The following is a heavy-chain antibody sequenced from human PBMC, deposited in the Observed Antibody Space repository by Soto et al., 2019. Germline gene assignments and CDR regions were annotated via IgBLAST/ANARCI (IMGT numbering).Heavy chain of an antibody. CDR3: VKDMSSCSWYAFDI. J-gene: IGHJ3*02. Sequence: EVQLVESGGGLLQPGRSLRLSCAASGFSFDDFLMHWVRQAPGKGLEWVSVISWNRGFTCYVDSVKGRFTISRDNAKTSLYLQMNSLRAEDTAFYYCVKDMSSCSWYAFDIWGQWTMVTVSP. CDR1: GFSFDDFL. V-gene: IGHV3-9*01. CDR2: ISWNRGFT. D-gene: IGHD6-13*01.